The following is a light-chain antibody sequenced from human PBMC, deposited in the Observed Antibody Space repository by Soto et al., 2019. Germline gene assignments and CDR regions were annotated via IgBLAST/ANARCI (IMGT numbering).Light chain of an antibody. CDR1: QDINSR. J-gene: IGKJ2*01. CDR2: FAF. CDR3: QQYSGYPYT. V-gene: IGKV1-12*01. Sequence: DIQMTQSPSSVSASVGDRVTITCRASQDINSRLAWYQQKPGKAPKLLIYFAFNLESGVPSRFIGSGSGTDFTLTISSLQPEDFATYYCQQYSGYPYTFGQGTKLDIK.